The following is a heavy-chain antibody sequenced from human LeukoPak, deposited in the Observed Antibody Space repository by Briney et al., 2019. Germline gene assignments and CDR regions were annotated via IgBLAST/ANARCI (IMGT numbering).Heavy chain of an antibody. J-gene: IGHJ6*04. CDR3: AKEIADNYDFWSGYMDV. D-gene: IGHD3-3*01. CDR2: ISGSGGST. CDR1: GFSFSNFA. V-gene: IGHV3-23*01. Sequence: GGSLRLSCEVSGFSFSNFAMSWVRQAAGKGLEWVSAISGSGGSTYYAESVQGRFTISRDNSKNTLYLQMNSLRAEDTAVYYCAKEIADNYDFWSGYMDVWGKGTTVTVSS.